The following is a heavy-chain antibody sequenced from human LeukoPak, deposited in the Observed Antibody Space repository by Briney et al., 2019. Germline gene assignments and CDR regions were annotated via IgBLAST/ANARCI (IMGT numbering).Heavy chain of an antibody. Sequence: LSLTCTVSGGSISSYYWSWIRQAPGKGLEWVSYISSSGSTIYYADSVKGRFTISRDNAKNSLYLQMNSLRAEDTAVYYCARDSGYEAFDIWGQGTMVTVSS. D-gene: IGHD5-12*01. J-gene: IGHJ3*02. V-gene: IGHV3-11*04. CDR2: ISSSGSTI. CDR1: GGSISSYY. CDR3: ARDSGYEAFDI.